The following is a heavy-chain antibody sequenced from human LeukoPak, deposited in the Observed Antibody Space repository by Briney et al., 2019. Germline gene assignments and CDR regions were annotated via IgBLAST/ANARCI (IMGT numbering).Heavy chain of an antibody. CDR1: GFTFDDYG. CDR3: ARSPRIIMVRGLISYYYYMDV. J-gene: IGHJ6*03. CDR2: INWNGVST. Sequence: TGGSLRLSCAASGFTFDDYGMTWVRQAPGKGLEWVSGINWNGVSTGYADSVKGRFTISRDNAKNSLYLQMNSLIAEDTALYYCARSPRIIMVRGLISYYYYMDVWGKGTTVTVSS. V-gene: IGHV3-20*04. D-gene: IGHD3-10*01.